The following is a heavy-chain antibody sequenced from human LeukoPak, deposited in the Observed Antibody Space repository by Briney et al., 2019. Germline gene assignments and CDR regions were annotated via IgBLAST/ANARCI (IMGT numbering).Heavy chain of an antibody. CDR3: AKDSAAPISITMVRGRWYFDY. Sequence: QSGGSLRLSCAPSGFTFSRYGMHWVRQAPGKGLEWVAFIRYDGSNKYYADSVKGRFTISRDNSKNTLFLQMNSLRPEDTAVYYCAKDSAAPISITMVRGRWYFDYWGQGTLVTVSS. D-gene: IGHD3-10*01. CDR1: GFTFSRYG. J-gene: IGHJ4*02. CDR2: IRYDGSNK. V-gene: IGHV3-30*02.